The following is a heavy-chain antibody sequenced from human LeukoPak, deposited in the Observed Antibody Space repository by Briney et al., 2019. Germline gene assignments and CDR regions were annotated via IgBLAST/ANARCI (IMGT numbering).Heavy chain of an antibody. CDR1: GFTFSSYS. CDR2: ISSSSSTI. Sequence: GGSLRLSCAASGFTFSSYSMNWVRQAPGKGLEWVSYISSSSSTIYYADSVKGRFTISRDNAKNSLYLQMNSLRAEDTAVYYCARDSRYSSPSGDYWGQGTLVTVSS. J-gene: IGHJ4*02. CDR3: ARDSRYSSPSGDY. V-gene: IGHV3-48*01. D-gene: IGHD6-6*01.